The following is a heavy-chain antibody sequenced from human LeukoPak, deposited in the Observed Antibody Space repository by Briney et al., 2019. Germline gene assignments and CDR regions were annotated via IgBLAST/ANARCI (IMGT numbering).Heavy chain of an antibody. J-gene: IGHJ4*02. CDR1: GGPISSSSYC. V-gene: IGHV4-61*02. CDR3: AREGSGRRDFDY. D-gene: IGHD6-19*01. Sequence: SRTLSLTCTVSGGPISSSSYCWSWIRQPAGKGLEWIGRIYTSGSTNYNPSLKSRVTMSVDTSKNQFSLKLSSVTAADTAVYYCAREGSGRRDFDYWGQGTLVTVSS. CDR2: IYTSGST.